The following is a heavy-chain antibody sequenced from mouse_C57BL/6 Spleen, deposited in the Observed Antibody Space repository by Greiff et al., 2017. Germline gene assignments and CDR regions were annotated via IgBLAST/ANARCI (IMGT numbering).Heavy chain of an antibody. J-gene: IGHJ2*01. Sequence: VQLQQPGAELVMPGASVKLSCKASGYTFTSYWMHWVKQRPGQGLEWIGEIDPSDSYTNYNQKFKGKSTLTVDKSASTAYMQLSSLTSEDSAVYYCAKYSNYEYFDYWGQGTTLTVSS. CDR1: GYTFTSYW. V-gene: IGHV1-69*01. CDR3: AKYSNYEYFDY. CDR2: IDPSDSYT. D-gene: IGHD2-5*01.